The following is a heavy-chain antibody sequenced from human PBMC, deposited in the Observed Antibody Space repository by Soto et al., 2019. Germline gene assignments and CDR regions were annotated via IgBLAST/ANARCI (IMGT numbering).Heavy chain of an antibody. Sequence: GASVKVSCKASGGTFTSYYMHWVRQAPGQGLEWMGIINPSGGSTSYAQKFQGRVTMTRDTSTSTVYMELSSLRSEDTAVYYCAMERADPRTDYWGQGTLVTAPQ. D-gene: IGHD1-1*01. CDR3: AMERADPRTDY. CDR1: GGTFTSYY. J-gene: IGHJ4*02. V-gene: IGHV1-46*03. CDR2: INPSGGST.